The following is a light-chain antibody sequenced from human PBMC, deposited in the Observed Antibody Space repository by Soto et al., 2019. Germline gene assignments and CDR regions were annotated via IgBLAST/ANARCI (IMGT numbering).Light chain of an antibody. CDR2: GAF. CDR1: PSVTNF. V-gene: IGKV3-11*01. Sequence: EIVLTQSPATLSLSPGERATLSCRASPSVTNFLAWYQQKPGQAPRLLIYGAFNRATGIPARFSGSGSGTDFTLTISSLEPADFAVYYCQQRNIWPPVNFGQWTRMEIK. J-gene: IGKJ5*01. CDR3: QQRNIWPPVN.